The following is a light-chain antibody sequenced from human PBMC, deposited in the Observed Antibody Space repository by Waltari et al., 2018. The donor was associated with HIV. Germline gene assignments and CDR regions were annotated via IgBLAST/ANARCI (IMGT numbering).Light chain of an antibody. Sequence: DIQMTQSPSSLSGSVGDRVTITCQASQDISNCLNWYQQKPGKAPKLLIYDASNLQTGVPSRFSGSGSGTDFTITISSLQPEDVATFYCQQYDTFPITFGQGTRLEIK. J-gene: IGKJ5*01. CDR1: QDISNC. CDR2: DAS. CDR3: QQYDTFPIT. V-gene: IGKV1-33*01.